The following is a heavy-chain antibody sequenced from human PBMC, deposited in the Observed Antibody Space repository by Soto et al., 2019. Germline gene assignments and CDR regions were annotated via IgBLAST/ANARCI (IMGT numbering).Heavy chain of an antibody. CDR1: GFTFTSSA. D-gene: IGHD6-13*01. V-gene: IGHV1-58*01. CDR3: AAAKSSSWYLTRNYYYYYGMDV. J-gene: IGHJ6*02. CDR2: IVVGSGNT. Sequence: SVKVSCKASGFTFTSSAVQWLRQARGQRLEWIGWIVVGSGNTNYAQKFQERVTITRDMSTSTAYMELSSLRSEDTAVYYCAAAKSSSWYLTRNYYYYYGMDVWGQGTTVTVSS.